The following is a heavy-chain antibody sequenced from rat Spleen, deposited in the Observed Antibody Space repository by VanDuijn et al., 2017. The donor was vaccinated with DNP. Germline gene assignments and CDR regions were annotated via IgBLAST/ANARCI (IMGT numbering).Heavy chain of an antibody. J-gene: IGHJ4*01. D-gene: IGHD2-1*01. Sequence: EVQLVESGGGLVQPGRSLKLSCTASGFTFSNYGMAWVRQAPTKGLEWVASISTGDGNTYYRDSVKGRFTISRVNAKNTQYLQMDGLRSEDTATYYCARHGEVPTRYAMDAWGQGTSVTVSS. CDR3: ARHGEVPTRYAMDA. V-gene: IGHV5S13*01. CDR2: ISTGDGNT. CDR1: GFTFSNYG.